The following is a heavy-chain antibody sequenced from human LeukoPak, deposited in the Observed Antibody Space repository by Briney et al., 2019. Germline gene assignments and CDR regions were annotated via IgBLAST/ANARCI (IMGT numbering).Heavy chain of an antibody. CDR2: INSDGINT. V-gene: IGHV3-74*01. CDR1: GFTFSNYW. Sequence: GGSLRLSCAASGFTFSNYWMHWVRQAPGKGLVWVSRINSDGINTSYADSVKGRFTISRDNSKNTLYLQMNSLRAEDTAVYYCARRAGAYSHPYDHWGQGTLVTVSS. CDR3: ARRAGAYSHPYDH. D-gene: IGHD4/OR15-4a*01. J-gene: IGHJ4*02.